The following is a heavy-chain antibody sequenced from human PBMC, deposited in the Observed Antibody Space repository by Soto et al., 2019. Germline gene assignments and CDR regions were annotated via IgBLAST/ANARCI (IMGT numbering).Heavy chain of an antibody. CDR1: GFTFSGSA. CDR2: IRSKPNNYAT. D-gene: IGHD3-3*01. J-gene: IGHJ6*03. Sequence: EVQLVESGGGLVQPGGSLKLSCAASGFTFSGSARHWVRQASGKGREGVGGIRSKPNNYATAYGASVKGRFTISRDDSKNTAYLQMNSLNTEDTAVYYCSRQASDFWSGKPQYYMDVWGKGTTVTVSS. CDR3: SRQASDFWSGKPQYYMDV. V-gene: IGHV3-73*01.